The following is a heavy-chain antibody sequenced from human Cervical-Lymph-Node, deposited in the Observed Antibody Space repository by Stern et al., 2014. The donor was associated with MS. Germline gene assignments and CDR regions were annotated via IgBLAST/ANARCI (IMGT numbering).Heavy chain of an antibody. CDR2: LTPMFGTS. CDR3: ARDQGGIADS. CDR1: GGSFSMDS. Sequence: VQLEESGAEVKKPGSSGKVSCKASGGSFSMDSISWVRQAPGPGLERLGGLTPMFGTSNYAQKFQGRVTTTADVSTSTAYMELTSLRSEDTAVYFCARDQGGIADSWGQGTLVIVSS. D-gene: IGHD6-13*01. V-gene: IGHV1-69*01. J-gene: IGHJ4*02.